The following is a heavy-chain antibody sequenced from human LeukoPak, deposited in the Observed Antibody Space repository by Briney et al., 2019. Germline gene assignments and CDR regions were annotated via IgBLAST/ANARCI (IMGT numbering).Heavy chain of an antibody. Sequence: SETLSLTRAVSGGSISSSNWWSWVRQPPGKGLEWIGEIYHSGSTNYNPSLKSRVTISVDKSKNQFSLKLSSVTAADTAVYYCARDPHPYDSSGYSSFDYWGQGTLVTVSS. V-gene: IGHV4-4*02. J-gene: IGHJ4*02. CDR1: GGSISSSNW. D-gene: IGHD3-22*01. CDR2: IYHSGST. CDR3: ARDPHPYDSSGYSSFDY.